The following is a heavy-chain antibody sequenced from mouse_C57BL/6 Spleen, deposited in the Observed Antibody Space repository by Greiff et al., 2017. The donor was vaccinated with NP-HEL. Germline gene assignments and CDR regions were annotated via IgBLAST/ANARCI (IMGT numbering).Heavy chain of an antibody. Sequence: EVKLMESGGGLVKPGGSLKLSCAASGFTFSSYAMSWVRQTPEKRLEWVATISDGGSYTYYPDNVKGRFTIARDNAKNNLYLQMRHLKSEDTAMCYWARDLGEGYPGWLAYWGQGTLVTVSA. D-gene: IGHD2-2*01. V-gene: IGHV5-4*01. CDR3: ARDLGEGYPGWLAY. CDR2: ISDGGSYT. CDR1: GFTFSSYA. J-gene: IGHJ3*01.